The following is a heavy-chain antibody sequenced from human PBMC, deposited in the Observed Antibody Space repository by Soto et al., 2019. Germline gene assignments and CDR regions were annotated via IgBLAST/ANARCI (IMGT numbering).Heavy chain of an antibody. CDR2: MYHSGST. D-gene: IGHD2-2*01. V-gene: IGHV4-30-2*01. CDR1: GGSISSGGYP. J-gene: IGHJ4*02. Sequence: PSETLSLTCAVSGGSISSGGYPWSWIRQPPGKGLEWIGYMYHSGSTYYNPSLKSRVTISIDRSKNQFSLKLSSMTAADTAVYYCARVPDYWGQGILVTVSS. CDR3: ARVPDY.